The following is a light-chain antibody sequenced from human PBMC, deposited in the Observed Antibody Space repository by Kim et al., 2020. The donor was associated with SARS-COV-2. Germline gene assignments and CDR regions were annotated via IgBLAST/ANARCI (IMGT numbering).Light chain of an antibody. CDR2: ATS. CDR3: QQSYSTPYT. J-gene: IGKJ2*01. V-gene: IGKV1-39*01. Sequence: DVQMTQSPSSLSASIGDRVTITCRASQTINRYLNWHQQKPGKAPKLLIYATSNLQSGVPSRFSGSGSGIDFTLTISSLQPEDFATYYCQQSYSTPYTFGQGTKLEI. CDR1: QTINRY.